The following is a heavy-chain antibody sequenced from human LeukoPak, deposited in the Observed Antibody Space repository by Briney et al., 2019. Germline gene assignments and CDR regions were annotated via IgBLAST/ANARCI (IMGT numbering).Heavy chain of an antibody. D-gene: IGHD6-19*01. CDR3: ARGSSKNQYTSGWYYDS. Sequence: PGGSLRLSCAASRFTFSNYAVHWVRQAPGKGLEWVAVISYDGGTEYYADSVKGRFTISRDNSKNTLYLQMNSLRAEDTAVYYCARGSSKNQYTSGWYYDSWGQGTLVTVSS. J-gene: IGHJ4*02. CDR1: RFTFSNYA. CDR2: ISYDGGTE. V-gene: IGHV3-30*04.